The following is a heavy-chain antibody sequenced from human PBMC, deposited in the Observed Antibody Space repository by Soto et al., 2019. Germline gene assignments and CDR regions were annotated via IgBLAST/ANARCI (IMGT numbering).Heavy chain of an antibody. CDR3: AKDPQSYYYDSSSFDY. V-gene: IGHV3-23*01. J-gene: IGHJ4*02. CDR2: ISGSGGST. Sequence: LRLSCAASGFTFSSYAMSWVRQAPGKGLEWVSAISGSGGSTYYADSVKGRFTISRDNSKNTLYLQMNSLRAEDTAVYYCAKDPQSYYYDSSSFDYWGQGTLVTVSS. CDR1: GFTFSSYA. D-gene: IGHD3-22*01.